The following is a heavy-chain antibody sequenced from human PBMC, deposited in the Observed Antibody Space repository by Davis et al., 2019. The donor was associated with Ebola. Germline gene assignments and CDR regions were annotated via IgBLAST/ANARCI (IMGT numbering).Heavy chain of an antibody. CDR2: INPHNGNT. CDR1: GYTFTSYY. CDR3: ARSAFLYNWFDP. V-gene: IGHV1-18*04. D-gene: IGHD3-3*02. J-gene: IGHJ5*02. Sequence: AASVKVSCKASGYTFTSYYMHWVRQAPGQGLEWMGWINPHNGNTNYAQNVQGRVIMTSDTATTTAYMEVGSLRSDDTAVYYCARSAFLYNWFDPWGQGTLVTVSS.